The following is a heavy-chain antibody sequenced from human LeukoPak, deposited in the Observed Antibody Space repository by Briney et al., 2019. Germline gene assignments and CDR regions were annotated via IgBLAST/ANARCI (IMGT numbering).Heavy chain of an antibody. Sequence: GGSLRVSCAASGFPFSSYWMHWVRQAPGKGLVWVSRINTDGSITTYADSVKGRFTISRDNSKNTLYLQMNSLRAEDTAVYYCAKGPYSGSQWVYMDVWGKGTTVTVSS. CDR1: GFPFSSYW. CDR2: INTDGSIT. V-gene: IGHV3-74*01. D-gene: IGHD1-26*01. CDR3: AKGPYSGSQWVYMDV. J-gene: IGHJ6*04.